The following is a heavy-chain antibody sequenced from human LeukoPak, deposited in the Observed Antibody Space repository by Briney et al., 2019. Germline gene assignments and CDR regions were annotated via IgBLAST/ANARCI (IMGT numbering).Heavy chain of an antibody. CDR2: ISGSGSIV. CDR3: ARVYGPFSTWFDP. J-gene: IGHJ5*02. D-gene: IGHD3-10*01. V-gene: IGHV3-48*03. CDR1: GFNFNNYG. Sequence: GGSLRLSCAASGFNFNNYGMNWVRQAPGKGLEWISYISGSGSIVYDADSVKGRFTISRDNAKNSLYLQMNGLRAEDTAVYHCARVYGPFSTWFDPWGQGTLVTVSS.